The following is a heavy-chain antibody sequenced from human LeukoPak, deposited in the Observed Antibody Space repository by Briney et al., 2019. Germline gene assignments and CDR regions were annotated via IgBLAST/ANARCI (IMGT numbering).Heavy chain of an antibody. Sequence: GGSLRLSCAAPGFTFSTYSMNWVRQAPGKGLEWVSSISSSSSYIYYADSVKGRFTISRDNAKNSLYLQMNSLRAEDTAVYYCARDREYYDLLTGYYSPYYYGMDVWGQGTMVNVSS. CDR3: ARDREYYDLLTGYYSPYYYGMDV. CDR1: GFTFSTYS. J-gene: IGHJ6*02. D-gene: IGHD3-9*01. V-gene: IGHV3-21*01. CDR2: ISSSSSYI.